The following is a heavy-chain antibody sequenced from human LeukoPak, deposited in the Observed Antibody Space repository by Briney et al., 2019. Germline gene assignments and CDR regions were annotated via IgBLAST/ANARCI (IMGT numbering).Heavy chain of an antibody. CDR2: ISGSGGST. J-gene: IGHJ1*01. D-gene: IGHD4-17*01. CDR3: AKEIYGDPTGGRFQH. Sequence: GGSLRLSCAASGFTFSNYAMSWVRQAPGKGLEWVSVISGSGGSTYYADSVEGRFTVSRDNSKNTLYLQMNSLRAEDTAVFYCAKEIYGDPTGGRFQHWGQGTLVTVSS. V-gene: IGHV3-23*01. CDR1: GFTFSNYA.